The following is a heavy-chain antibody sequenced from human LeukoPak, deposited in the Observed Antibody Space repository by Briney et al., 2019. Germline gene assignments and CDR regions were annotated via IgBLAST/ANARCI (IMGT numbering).Heavy chain of an antibody. Sequence: PSETLSLTRTVSGDSISSFFWSWVRQPPGKGLEWIAFIYYSGITSYNPSLKSRVTISVDTSKNQFSLKLSSVTAADTAVYYCARHWSPNYYGGYYSYWFDPWGQGTLVTVSS. D-gene: IGHD4/OR15-4a*01. CDR1: GDSISSFF. CDR2: IYYSGIT. J-gene: IGHJ5*02. CDR3: ARHWSPNYYGGYYSYWFDP. V-gene: IGHV4-59*08.